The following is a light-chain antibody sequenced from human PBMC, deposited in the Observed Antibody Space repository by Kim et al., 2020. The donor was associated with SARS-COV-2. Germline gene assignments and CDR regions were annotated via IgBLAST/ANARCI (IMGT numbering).Light chain of an antibody. J-gene: IGKJ4*01. CDR1: QSVLYSSNNKNY. CDR2: WAS. CDR3: QQYYSTPPT. Sequence: RATINCKSSQSVLYSSNNKNYLAWYQQKPGQPPKLLIYWASTRESGVPDRFCGSGSGTDFTLTISSLQAEDVAVYYCQQYYSTPPTFGGGTKLEI. V-gene: IGKV4-1*01.